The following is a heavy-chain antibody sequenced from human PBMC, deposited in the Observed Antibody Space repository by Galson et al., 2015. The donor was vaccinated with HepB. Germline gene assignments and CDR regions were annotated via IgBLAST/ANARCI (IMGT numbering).Heavy chain of an antibody. D-gene: IGHD6-19*01. CDR2: ISYDGRNK. V-gene: IGHV3-30*04. J-gene: IGHJ1*01. CDR3: ARDKLATVAGTGYFQH. CDR1: GFTFSSYA. Sequence: SLRLSCAASGFTFSSYAMHWVRRAPGKGLEWVALISYDGRNKYYVDSVKSRFSISRDNSKNTLYLQMNSLRAEDTAVYYCARDKLATVAGTGYFQHWGQGTLVTVSS.